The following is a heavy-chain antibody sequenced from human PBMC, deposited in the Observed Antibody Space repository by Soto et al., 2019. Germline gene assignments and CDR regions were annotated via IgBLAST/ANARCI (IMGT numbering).Heavy chain of an antibody. CDR2: ISYDGSSK. D-gene: IGHD5-18*01. V-gene: IGHV3-30*18. J-gene: IGHJ6*02. Sequence: VQLVESGGGVVQPGRSLRLSCAASGFTFSSYGMNWVRQAPGKGLEWVAVISYDGSSKYYADSVKGRLTISRDNSKKTLYLQMNSLRAEDTAVYYCAKDVIVGLGYRHGVSYYYGMDVWGQGTTVTVSS. CDR3: AKDVIVGLGYRHGVSYYYGMDV. CDR1: GFTFSSYG.